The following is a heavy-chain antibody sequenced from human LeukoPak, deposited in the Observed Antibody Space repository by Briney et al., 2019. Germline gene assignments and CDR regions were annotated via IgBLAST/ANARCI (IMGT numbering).Heavy chain of an antibody. J-gene: IGHJ4*02. CDR1: GGTFSSYA. CDR2: IIPIFGTA. D-gene: IGHD3-10*01. V-gene: IGHV1-69*06. CDR3: ASDHYYGSGSRGLEVDY. Sequence: ASVKVSCKASGGTFSSYAISWVRQAPGQGLEWMGGIIPIFGTANYAQKFQGRVTITADKSTSTAYMELSSLRSEDTAAYYCASDHYYGSGSRGLEVDYWGQGTLVTVPS.